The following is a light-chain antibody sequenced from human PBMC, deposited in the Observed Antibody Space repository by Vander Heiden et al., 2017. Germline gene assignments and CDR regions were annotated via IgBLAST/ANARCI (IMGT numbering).Light chain of an antibody. Sequence: QSALPQPASVSVSPGLSITISCTGTSSDVGGYNYVSWYQQHPGKAPKLMIYDVSNRPSGVSNRFSGSKSGNTASLTISGLQAEDEADYYCSSYTSSSTSWVFGGGTKLTVL. CDR3: SSYTSSSTSWV. CDR2: DVS. CDR1: SSDVGGYNY. J-gene: IGLJ3*02. V-gene: IGLV2-14*01.